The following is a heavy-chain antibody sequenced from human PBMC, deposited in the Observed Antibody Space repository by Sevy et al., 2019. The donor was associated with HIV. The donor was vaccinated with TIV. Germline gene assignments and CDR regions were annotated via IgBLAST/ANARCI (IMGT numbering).Heavy chain of an antibody. Sequence: GGSLRLSCAASGFAFRSHTMHWVRQAPGKGLEWVATISYEGTVTFYAASVEGRLTISRDNTKNMLSLQINSLRPEDTAEYYCERDAAHRTNGYPLYWGHGTLVTVSS. CDR1: GFAFRSHT. J-gene: IGHJ4*01. D-gene: IGHD2-8*01. V-gene: IGHV3-30-3*01. CDR3: ERDAAHRTNGYPLY. CDR2: ISYEGTVT.